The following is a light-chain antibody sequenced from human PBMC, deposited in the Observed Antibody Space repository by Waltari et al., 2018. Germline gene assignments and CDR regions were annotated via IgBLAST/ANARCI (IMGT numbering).Light chain of an antibody. V-gene: IGLV2-14*03. Sequence: QSAVTQPVSVSGSPGQSITLSCAGSSSDIGAVKYVPWCQQHPGDAPKVIIYNGSERPSGVSNRCSGSKSGNTASLTISGLQTEDEADYYCTAHGPGSATIFGTGTRVSVL. J-gene: IGLJ1*01. CDR3: TAHGPGSATI. CDR2: NGS. CDR1: SSDIGAVKY.